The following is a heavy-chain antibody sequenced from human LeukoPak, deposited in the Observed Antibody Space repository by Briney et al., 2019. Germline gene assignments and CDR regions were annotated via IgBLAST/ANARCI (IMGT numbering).Heavy chain of an antibody. CDR2: IIPILGIA. V-gene: IGHV1-69*04. CDR1: GGTFSSYA. D-gene: IGHD3-16*01. CDR3: ARKHGGNYDYVWGTGTNDAFDI. J-gene: IGHJ3*02. Sequence: ASVKVSCKASGGTFSSYAISWVRQAPGQGLEWMGRIIPILGIANYAQKFQGRVTITADKSTSTAYMELSSLRSEDTAVYYCARKHGGNYDYVWGTGTNDAFDIWGQGTMVTVSS.